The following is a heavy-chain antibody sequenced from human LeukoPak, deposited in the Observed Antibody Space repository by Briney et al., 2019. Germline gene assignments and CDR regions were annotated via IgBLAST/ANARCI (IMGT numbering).Heavy chain of an antibody. CDR1: GFTFTSLP. Sequence: PGKSLRLSCAASGFTFTSLPLHWVRQAPGKGLEWVAVSSNHGSDAYYADSVKGRFTISRDNSKNTLYLQMNSLRAEDTAVYYCAKVPAAIQTIDYWGQGSLVTVSS. CDR3: AKVPAAIQTIDY. D-gene: IGHD2-2*02. CDR2: SSNHGSDA. V-gene: IGHV3-30*04. J-gene: IGHJ4*02.